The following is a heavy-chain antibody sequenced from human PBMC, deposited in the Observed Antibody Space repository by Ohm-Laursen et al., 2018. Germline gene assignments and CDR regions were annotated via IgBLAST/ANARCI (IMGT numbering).Heavy chain of an antibody. CDR1: GFTLSSYS. CDR3: VKETNGGRDA. D-gene: IGHD2-8*01. Sequence: GSLRLSCTASGFTLSSYSMSWVRQAPVKGLEWVSAISGSAGTTYYTDSVKGRFTISRDNSKNTLYLQMTSLRAEDTAVYYCVKETNGGRDAWGQGTTVTVSS. J-gene: IGHJ6*02. V-gene: IGHV3-23*01. CDR2: ISGSAGTT.